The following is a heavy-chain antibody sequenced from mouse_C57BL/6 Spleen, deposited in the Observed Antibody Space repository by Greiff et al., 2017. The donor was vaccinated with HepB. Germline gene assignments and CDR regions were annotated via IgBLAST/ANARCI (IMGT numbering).Heavy chain of an antibody. V-gene: IGHV1-26*01. Sequence: EVKLQQSGPELVKPGASVKISCKASGYTFTDYYMNWVKQSHGKSLEWIGDINPNNGGTSYNQKFKGKATLTVDKSSSTAYMELRSLTSEDSAVYYCARLTYYYGSSDWYFDVWGTGTTVTVSS. CDR3: ARLTYYYGSSDWYFDV. D-gene: IGHD1-1*01. J-gene: IGHJ1*03. CDR1: GYTFTDYY. CDR2: INPNNGGT.